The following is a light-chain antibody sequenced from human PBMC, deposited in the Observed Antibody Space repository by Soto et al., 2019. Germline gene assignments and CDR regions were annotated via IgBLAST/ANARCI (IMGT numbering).Light chain of an antibody. J-gene: IGKJ1*01. CDR2: GAS. CDR3: HQYNNWPPAT. CDR1: QSISNN. Sequence: EIVMTQSPATLSVSPVERATLSCMASQSISNNLAWYQQKPGQVPRLLIYGASTRATGIPARFSGSGSGTEFTLTINSLQSEDSAVYYCHQYNNWPPATFGQGTKVDIK. V-gene: IGKV3-15*01.